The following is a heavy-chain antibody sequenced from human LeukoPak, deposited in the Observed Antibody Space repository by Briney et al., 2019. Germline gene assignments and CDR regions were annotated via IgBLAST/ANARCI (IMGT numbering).Heavy chain of an antibody. D-gene: IGHD6-13*01. CDR1: GFTFSSYT. J-gene: IGHJ4*02. V-gene: IGHV3-21*01. CDR3: ARDSLPQQLVKVGNFDY. CDR2: ISSSSSYI. Sequence: PGGSLRLSCAASGFTFSSYTMNWVRQAPGKGLEWVSSISSSSSYIYYVDSVKGRFTISRDNAKKSLYLQMNSLRAEDTALYYCARDSLPQQLVKVGNFDYWGQGTLVTVSS.